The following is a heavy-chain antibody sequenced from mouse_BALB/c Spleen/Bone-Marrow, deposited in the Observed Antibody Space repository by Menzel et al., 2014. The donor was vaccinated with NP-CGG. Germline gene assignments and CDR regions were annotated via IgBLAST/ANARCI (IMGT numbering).Heavy chain of an antibody. Sequence: EVKLMESGGGLVQPGGSLKLSCAASGFDFSIYWMSWVRQAPGKGLQWIGEINPESNTINYTPSLKDKFIISRDNAKNTLYLQMSKVRSEDTALYCCARLGYYGWFAYWGQGTLVTVSA. CDR3: ARLGYYGWFAY. CDR1: GFDFSIYW. D-gene: IGHD2-3*01. V-gene: IGHV4-1*02. CDR2: INPESNTI. J-gene: IGHJ3*01.